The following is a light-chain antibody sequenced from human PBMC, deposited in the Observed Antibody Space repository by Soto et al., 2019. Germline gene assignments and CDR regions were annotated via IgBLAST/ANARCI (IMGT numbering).Light chain of an antibody. CDR1: ETISTF. CDR3: QQSYDISPIT. CDR2: AAS. Sequence: DIQMTQSPSSLSVSVGDRVTMTCRASETISTFLNWYQVKPGKAPKLLIYAASTLQDGVPSRFSGSGSGTDFTLTINSRQPEDFASYYCQQSYDISPITFGQGTRLEI. J-gene: IGKJ5*01. V-gene: IGKV1-39*01.